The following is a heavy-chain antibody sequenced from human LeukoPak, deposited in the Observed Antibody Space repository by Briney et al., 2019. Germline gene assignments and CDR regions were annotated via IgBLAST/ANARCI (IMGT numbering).Heavy chain of an antibody. V-gene: IGHV4-34*01. Sequence: SETLSLTCAVYGGSFSGYYWSWIRQPPGKGLEWIGEINHSGSTNYNPSLKSRVTISVDTSKNQFSLKLSSVTAADTAVYCCASDYYGSGSYQYPYIDYWGQGTLVTVSS. D-gene: IGHD3-10*01. CDR1: GGSFSGYY. J-gene: IGHJ4*02. CDR2: INHSGST. CDR3: ASDYYGSGSYQYPYIDY.